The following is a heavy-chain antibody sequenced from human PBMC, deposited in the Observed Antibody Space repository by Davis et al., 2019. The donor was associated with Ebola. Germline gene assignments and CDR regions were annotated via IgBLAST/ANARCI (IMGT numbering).Heavy chain of an antibody. J-gene: IGHJ5*02. D-gene: IGHD3-16*01. CDR3: ARRRFGLGWFDP. CDR2: INPNSGNT. V-gene: IGHV1-8*02. Sequence: ASVKVSCKASGYTFTGYYMHWVRQAPGQGLEWMGWINPNSGNTGYAQKFQGRVTMTRNTSISTAYMELSSLRSEDTAVYYCARRRFGLGWFDPWGQGTLVTVSS. CDR1: GYTFTGYY.